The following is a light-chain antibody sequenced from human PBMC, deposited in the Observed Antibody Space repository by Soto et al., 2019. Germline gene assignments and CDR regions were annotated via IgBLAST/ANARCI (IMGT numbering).Light chain of an antibody. CDR2: G. CDR1: SSNIGAGYP. V-gene: IGLV1-40*01. CDR3: AAWDDSLNGVT. Sequence: QSVLTQPPSVSGAPGQRVTISCTGSSSNIGAGYPVHWYQQLPGTAPKLLVAGNRPSGVPDRFSVSKSGASASLAITGLQAEDEADYYCAAWDDSLNGVTFGGGTKLTV. J-gene: IGLJ2*01.